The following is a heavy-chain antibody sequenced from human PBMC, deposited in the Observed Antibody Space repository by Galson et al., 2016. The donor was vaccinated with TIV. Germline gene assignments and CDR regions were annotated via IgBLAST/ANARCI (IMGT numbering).Heavy chain of an antibody. D-gene: IGHD1-7*01. CDR2: ISAGGGNE. V-gene: IGHV3-23*01. CDR3: AKSTNWSYLYYFDY. Sequence: SLRLSCAASGFTFSSYAMSWVRQAPGKGPEWVSAISAGGGNEYYADSVKGRFTISGDNSQNTLYLQMNSLRAEDSAVYYCAKSTNWSYLYYFDYWGQGALVTVSS. CDR1: GFTFSSYA. J-gene: IGHJ4*02.